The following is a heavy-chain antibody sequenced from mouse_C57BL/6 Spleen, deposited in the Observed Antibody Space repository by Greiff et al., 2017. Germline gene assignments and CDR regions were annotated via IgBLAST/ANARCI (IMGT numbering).Heavy chain of an antibody. CDR2: IYPGDGDT. CDR3: ARPYDYEAWFAY. D-gene: IGHD2-4*01. CDR1: GYAFSSYW. J-gene: IGHJ3*01. V-gene: IGHV1-80*01. Sequence: VKLQESGAELVKPGASVKISCKASGYAFSSYWMNWVKQRPGKGLEWIGQIYPGDGDTNYNGKFKGKATLTADKSSSTAYMQLSSLTSEDSAVYFCARPYDYEAWFAYWGQGTLVTVSA.